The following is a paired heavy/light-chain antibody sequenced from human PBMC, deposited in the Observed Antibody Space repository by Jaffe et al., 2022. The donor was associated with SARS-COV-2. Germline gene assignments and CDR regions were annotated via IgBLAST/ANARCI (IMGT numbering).Light chain of an antibody. CDR3: QQYNNWPPS. J-gene: IGKJ4*01. CDR1: QSVSSN. CDR2: GAS. Sequence: EIVMTQSPATLSVSPGDRATLSCRASQSVSSNLAWYQQKPGQAPRLLISGASSRATGIPDRFSGSGSGTDFTLTMSRLEPEDSAVYYCQQYNNWPPSFGGGTRLEIK. V-gene: IGKV3D-15*01.
Heavy chain of an antibody. J-gene: IGHJ4*02. CDR3: AKGALRSCSGSTCYPLDF. CDR2: ISDGGGGT. Sequence: EVQLLESGGGLVQPGGSLRLSCAASGFTFSSYAMSWVRQVPGKGLELVSAISDGGGGTAYADSVKGRFTISRDNSRDTLSLQMNSLRVEDTAVYYCAKGALRSCSGSTCYPLDFWGQGTLVAVSS. CDR1: GFTFSSYA. D-gene: IGHD2-15*01. V-gene: IGHV3-23*01.